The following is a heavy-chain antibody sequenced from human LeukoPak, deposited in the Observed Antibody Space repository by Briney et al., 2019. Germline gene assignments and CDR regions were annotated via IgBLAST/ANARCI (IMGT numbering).Heavy chain of an antibody. CDR3: ARDLGRYFDWLLSAEYYFDY. CDR1: GFTFSRNS. V-gene: IGHV3-21*01. CDR2: ISSSSIYI. J-gene: IGHJ4*02. Sequence: GGSLRLSCAASGFTFSRNSMNGVRQAPGKGREWVSSISSSSIYIYYAYSVKGGFTISRDNAKNSLYLQMNSLRAEDTAVYYCARDLGRYFDWLLSAEYYFDYWGQGTLVTVSS. D-gene: IGHD3-9*01.